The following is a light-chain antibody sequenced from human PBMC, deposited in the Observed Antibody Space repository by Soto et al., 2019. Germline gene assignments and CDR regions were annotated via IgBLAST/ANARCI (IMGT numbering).Light chain of an antibody. J-gene: IGLJ2*01. CDR3: SSYSSSTTHVV. Sequence: QSALTQPASVSGSPGRSGTISCTGTSTDVGDFNYVSWYQHLPGRAPKLIIYDVTNRPSGISYRFSASKSGRTASLTISGLQAEDEGDYYCSSYSSSTTHVVFGGGTKLTVL. CDR2: DVT. V-gene: IGLV2-14*03. CDR1: STDVGDFNY.